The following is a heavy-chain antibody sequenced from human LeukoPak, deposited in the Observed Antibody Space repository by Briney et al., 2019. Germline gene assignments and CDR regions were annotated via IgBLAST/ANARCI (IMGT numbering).Heavy chain of an antibody. CDR3: ARDLSGYSDY. J-gene: IGHJ4*02. Sequence: GGSLRLSCAASGFTFINYVMHWVRQAPGKGLEWVSVIWSDGGDKYYADSVKGRFTISRDNSKNTVYLQMNSLRAEDTAVYYCARDLSGYSDYWGQGTLVTVSS. CDR1: GFTFINYV. CDR2: IWSDGGDK. D-gene: IGHD2-15*01. V-gene: IGHV3-33*01.